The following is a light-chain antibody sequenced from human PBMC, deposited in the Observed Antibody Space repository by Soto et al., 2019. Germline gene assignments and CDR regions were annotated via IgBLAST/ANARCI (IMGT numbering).Light chain of an antibody. CDR2: LGS. CDR3: LQGLQLPRT. J-gene: IGKJ1*01. Sequence: DVVLTQSPLSLPVTPGEPASISCRSSQSLLHSDGYNYLHWYLQKPGQSPQLLIYLGSNRASGVPDRFSGSGSGTDFTLKISRVEAEDVGVYYCLQGLQLPRTFGQGTKVEIK. V-gene: IGKV2-28*01. CDR1: QSLLHSDGYNY.